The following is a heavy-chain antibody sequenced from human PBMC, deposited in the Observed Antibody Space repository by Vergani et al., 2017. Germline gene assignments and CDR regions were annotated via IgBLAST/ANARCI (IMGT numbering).Heavy chain of an antibody. CDR1: GFTFSSYG. V-gene: IGHV3-33*01. CDR2: IWYDGSNK. J-gene: IGHJ4*02. Sequence: QVQLVQSGAEVKKPGASVKVSCKASGFTFSSYGMHWVRQAPGKGLEWVAVIWYDGSNKYYADSVKGRFTISRDNSKNTLYLQMNSLRAEDTAVYYCARDWCSSTSCYAFDYWGQGTLVTVSS. D-gene: IGHD2-2*01. CDR3: ARDWCSSTSCYAFDY.